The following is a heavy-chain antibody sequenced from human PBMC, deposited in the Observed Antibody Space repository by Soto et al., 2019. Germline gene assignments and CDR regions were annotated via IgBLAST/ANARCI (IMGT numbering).Heavy chain of an antibody. V-gene: IGHV4-34*01. CDR1: GGSFSGYY. CDR2: ISHSGST. J-gene: IGHJ3*02. Sequence: QVHLQQWGAGLLKPSETLSLTCAVYGGSFSGYYWSWIRQPPGKGLEWIGEISHSGSTNYNPSLKSRVTISVDTSKNQFSLNLNSMTAADTAMYYCAGGSRVIWGQGTMVTVSS. CDR3: AGGSRVI.